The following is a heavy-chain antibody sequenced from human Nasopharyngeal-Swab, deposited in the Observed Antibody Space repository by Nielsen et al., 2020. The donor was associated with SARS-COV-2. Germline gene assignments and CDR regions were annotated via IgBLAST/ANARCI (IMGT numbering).Heavy chain of an antibody. J-gene: IGHJ6*03. V-gene: IGHV1-69*01. D-gene: IGHD3-22*01. CDR3: ARGSDYYDSSGYYYASYYYMDV. CDR2: IIPIFGTA. Sequence: WVRQAPGQGLEWMGGIIPIFGTANYAQKFQGRVTITADESTSTAYMELSSLRSEDTAVYYCARGSDYYDSSGYYYASYYYMDVWGKGTTVTVSS.